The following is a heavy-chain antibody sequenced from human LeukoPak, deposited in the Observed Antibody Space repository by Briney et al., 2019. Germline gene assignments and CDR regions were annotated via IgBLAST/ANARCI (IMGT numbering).Heavy chain of an antibody. CDR2: IYYSGST. D-gene: IGHD3-16*02. Sequence: PSETLSLTCTVSGGSISSGGYYWSWIRQHPGKGLEWIGYIYYSGSTYYNPSLKSRVTISVDTSKNQFSLKLSSVTAADTAVYYCASILHDYVWGSYHLDYWGQGTLVTVSS. J-gene: IGHJ4*02. CDR3: ASILHDYVWGSYHLDY. CDR1: GGSISSGGYY. V-gene: IGHV4-31*03.